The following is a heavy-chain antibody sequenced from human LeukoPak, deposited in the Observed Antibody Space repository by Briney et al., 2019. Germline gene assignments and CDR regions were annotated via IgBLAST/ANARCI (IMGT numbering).Heavy chain of an antibody. J-gene: IGHJ4*02. Sequence: GGSLRLSCAASGFTFSSYAMHWVRQAPGKGLEWVAVISYDGSNKYYADSVKGRFTISRDNSKNTLYLQMNSLRAEDTAVYYCARDFSVDIVATIWVYFDYWGQGTLVTVSS. CDR1: GFTFSSYA. CDR3: ARDFSVDIVATIWVYFDY. V-gene: IGHV3-30-3*01. D-gene: IGHD5-12*01. CDR2: ISYDGSNK.